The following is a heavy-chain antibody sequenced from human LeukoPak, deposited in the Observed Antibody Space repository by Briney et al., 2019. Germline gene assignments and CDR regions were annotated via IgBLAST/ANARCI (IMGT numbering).Heavy chain of an antibody. D-gene: IGHD6-13*01. CDR3: ARVGPGYSSSQYYFDY. CDR1: GYTLTELS. CDR2: FDPEDGET. J-gene: IGHJ4*02. V-gene: IGHV1-24*01. Sequence: ASVKVSCKVSGYTLTELSMHWVRQAPGKGLEWMRGFDPEDGETIYAQKFQGRVTMTEDTSTDTAYMELSSLRSEDTAVYYCARVGPGYSSSQYYFDYWGQGTLVTVSS.